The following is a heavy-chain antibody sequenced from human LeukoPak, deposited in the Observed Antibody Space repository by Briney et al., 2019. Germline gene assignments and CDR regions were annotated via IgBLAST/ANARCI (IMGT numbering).Heavy chain of an antibody. Sequence: SETLSLTCTVSGGSISSYYWSWIRQPPGKGLEWIGYIYYSGTTNYNPSLKSRVTISVDTSKNQFSLKLSSVTAADTAVYYCARGVYIASAQYGYWGQGTLVTVSS. V-gene: IGHV4-59*01. J-gene: IGHJ4*02. CDR1: GGSISSYY. CDR2: IYYSGTT. CDR3: ARGVYIASAQYGY. D-gene: IGHD6-13*01.